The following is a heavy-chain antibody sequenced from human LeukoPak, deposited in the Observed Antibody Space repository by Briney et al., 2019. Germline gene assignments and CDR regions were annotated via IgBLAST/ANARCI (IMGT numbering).Heavy chain of an antibody. CDR1: GFIFSSYA. CDR2: ISAKSDNT. V-gene: IGHV3-21*04. Sequence: PGGSLRLSCAASGFIFSSYAFNWVRQAPGKGLEWVSFISAKSDNTYYADSVRGRFTISRDNAKNSLYLQMNSLRAEDTALYYCAKDLSTYYYDGGLDYWGQGTLVTVSS. CDR3: AKDLSTYYYDGGLDY. D-gene: IGHD3-22*01. J-gene: IGHJ4*02.